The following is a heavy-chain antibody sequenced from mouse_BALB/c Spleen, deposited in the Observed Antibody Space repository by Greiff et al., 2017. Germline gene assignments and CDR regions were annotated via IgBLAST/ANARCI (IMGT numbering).Heavy chain of an antibody. Sequence: EVKLEESGGGLVKPGGSLKLSCAASGFAFSSYDMSWVRQTPGKRLEWVAYISSGGGSTYYPDTVKGRFTISRDNAKNTLYLQMSSLKSEDTAMYYCARQDYDGWYFDVWGAGTTVTVSS. J-gene: IGHJ1*01. D-gene: IGHD2-4*01. CDR1: GFAFSSYD. CDR3: ARQDYDGWYFDV. CDR2: ISSGGGST. V-gene: IGHV5-12-1*01.